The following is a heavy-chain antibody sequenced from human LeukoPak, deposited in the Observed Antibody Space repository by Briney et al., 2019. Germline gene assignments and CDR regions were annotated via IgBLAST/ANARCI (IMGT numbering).Heavy chain of an antibody. CDR2: INHSGST. CDR3: ASKKSLYYYDSSGYYRRRNDAFDI. Sequence: PSETLSLTCAVYGGSFSGYYWSWIRQPPGKGLEWIGEINHSGSTNYNPSLKSRVTISVDTSKNQFSLKLSSVTAADTAVYYCASKKSLYYYDSSGYYRRRNDAFDIWGQGTMVTVSS. J-gene: IGHJ3*02. V-gene: IGHV4-34*01. CDR1: GGSFSGYY. D-gene: IGHD3-22*01.